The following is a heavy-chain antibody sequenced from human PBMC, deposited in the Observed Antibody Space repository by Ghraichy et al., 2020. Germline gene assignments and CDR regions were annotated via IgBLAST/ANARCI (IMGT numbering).Heavy chain of an antibody. Sequence: GGSLRLSCAASGFDFSTYAMSWVRQAPGKGLEWVSGVTGSGRSTHYADSVEGHFTISRDNSKNTLYLQMDSLRAEDTAVYYCAKLGSGSWFYYLESWGQGTLVTVSS. D-gene: IGHD6-13*01. CDR2: VTGSGRST. CDR3: AKLGSGSWFYYLES. V-gene: IGHV3-23*01. CDR1: GFDFSTYA. J-gene: IGHJ4*02.